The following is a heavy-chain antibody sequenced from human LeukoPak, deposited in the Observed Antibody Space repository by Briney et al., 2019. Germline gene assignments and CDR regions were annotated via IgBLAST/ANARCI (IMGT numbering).Heavy chain of an antibody. D-gene: IGHD6-19*01. J-gene: IGHJ5*02. CDR3: ARASGYSSGFGFDP. CDR2: INPNSGGT. CDR1: GYTFTGYY. V-gene: IGHV1-2*02. Sequence: ASVKVSCKASGYTFTGYYMHWVRQAPGQGLEWMGWINPNSGGTNYAQKFQGRVTMTRDTSISTAYMELSRLSSDDTAEYYCARASGYSSGFGFDPWGQGTLVTVSS.